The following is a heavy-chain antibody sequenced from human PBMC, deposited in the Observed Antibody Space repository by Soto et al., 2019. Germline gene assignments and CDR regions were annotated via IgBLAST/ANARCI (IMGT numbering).Heavy chain of an antibody. CDR2: TYYRSRWNN. V-gene: IGHV6-1*01. J-gene: IGHJ3*01. Sequence: SQTLSLTCAISGDSVSSNSAAWNWVRQSPSRGLEWLGRTYYRSRWNNDFALFVKSRITINADTSKNQFYLQLNSVTPEDTAVYYCTRVGASGLDAFALWGQGTMVTVSS. D-gene: IGHD1-26*01. CDR3: TRVGASGLDAFAL. CDR1: GDSVSSNSAA.